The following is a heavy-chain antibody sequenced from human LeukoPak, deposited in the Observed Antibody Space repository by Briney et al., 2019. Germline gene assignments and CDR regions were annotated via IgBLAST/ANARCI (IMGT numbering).Heavy chain of an antibody. D-gene: IGHD3-9*01. V-gene: IGHV3-30*03. J-gene: IGHJ4*02. CDR3: ARVKYDILTGYPDYFDY. Sequence: GGSLRLSCAASGFTFSSYGMHWVRQAPGKGLEWVAVISYDGSNKYYADSVKGRFTISRDNSKNTLYLQMNSLRAEDTAVYYCARVKYDILTGYPDYFDYWGQGTLVTVSS. CDR1: GFTFSSYG. CDR2: ISYDGSNK.